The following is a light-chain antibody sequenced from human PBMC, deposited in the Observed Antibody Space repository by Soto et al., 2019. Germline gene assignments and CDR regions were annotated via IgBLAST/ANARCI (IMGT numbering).Light chain of an antibody. J-gene: IGLJ1*01. V-gene: IGLV2-23*02. CDR3: CSYAGSSTLLI. Sequence: QSALTQPASVSGSPGQSITISCTGTSSDVGSYNLVSWYQQHPGKAPKLMIYEVSKRPSGVSNRFSGSKSGNTASLTISGLQAEDEADYYCCSYAGSSTLLIFGTGTKVTV. CDR1: SSDVGSYNL. CDR2: EVS.